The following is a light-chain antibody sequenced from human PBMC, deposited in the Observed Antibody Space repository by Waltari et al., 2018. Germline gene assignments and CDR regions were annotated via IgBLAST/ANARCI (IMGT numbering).Light chain of an antibody. CDR3: QHRIDWPHT. CDR2: EAS. J-gene: IGKJ2*01. V-gene: IGKV3-11*01. Sequence: EIVLTRSPATLSLSPGERATLSCRASQSVSSYLGWYQQKPGQAPRLLIYEASNRATGIPARFSGSGSGTDFTLTISSLEPEDFAVYYCQHRIDWPHTFGQGTKLEIK. CDR1: QSVSSY.